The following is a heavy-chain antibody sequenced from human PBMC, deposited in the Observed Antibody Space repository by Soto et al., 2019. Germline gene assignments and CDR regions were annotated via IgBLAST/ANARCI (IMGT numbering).Heavy chain of an antibody. J-gene: IGHJ3*02. D-gene: IGHD3-3*01. CDR2: INPATGAA. Sequence: QLHLVQSGAVVKKPGASVTVSCSASGYPVTAYYMHWVRQAPGRGLEWMGGINPATGAAKYTQTFQGRVTQTRDTSTSKVFMELSGLTSEDTAVFYCARGGGVGVAGSAAFDMWGQGTLVTVSS. CDR3: ARGGGVGVAGSAAFDM. CDR1: GYPVTAYY. V-gene: IGHV1-2*02.